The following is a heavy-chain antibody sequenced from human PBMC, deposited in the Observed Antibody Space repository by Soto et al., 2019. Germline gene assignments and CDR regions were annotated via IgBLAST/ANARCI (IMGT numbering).Heavy chain of an antibody. CDR2: INHSGST. J-gene: IGHJ4*02. V-gene: IGHV4-34*01. Sequence: AETLSLTCAVYGGSFSDYYWSWIRQPPGKGLEWIGEINHSGSTNYNPSLKSRVTISVDTSKNQFSLILTSVTAADTAVYFCASMWSGYNSHWGQGNLVTVSS. CDR1: GGSFSDYY. CDR3: ASMWSGYNSH. D-gene: IGHD6-25*01.